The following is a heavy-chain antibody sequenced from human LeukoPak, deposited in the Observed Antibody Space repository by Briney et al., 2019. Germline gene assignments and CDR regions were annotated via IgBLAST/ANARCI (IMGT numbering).Heavy chain of an antibody. J-gene: IGHJ4*02. Sequence: GGSLRLSCAASGFTFSSYGMSWVRQAPGKGLEWVSAISSSGGSTYYADSVKGRFTISRDNSKNTLYLQMSSLRAEDTAVYYCAKDPPAFYGSDTWYFDYWGQGTLVTVSS. D-gene: IGHD3-10*01. CDR2: ISSSGGST. CDR3: AKDPPAFYGSDTWYFDY. CDR1: GFTFSSYG. V-gene: IGHV3-23*01.